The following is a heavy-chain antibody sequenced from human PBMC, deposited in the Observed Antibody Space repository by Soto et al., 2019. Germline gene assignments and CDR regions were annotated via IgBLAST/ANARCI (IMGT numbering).Heavy chain of an antibody. CDR1: GYTFSSYW. Sequence: PGGSLRLSCAAYGYTFSSYWIHWVRQAPGKGLVWVSRVNDDGSGTAYADSVERRFTISRDTAENTVYLQLNRPRAGDTAVYYCGRGGSEHAMDVWGQGTTVTVSS. CDR3: GRGGSEHAMDV. CDR2: VNDDGSGT. J-gene: IGHJ6*02. V-gene: IGHV3-74*01.